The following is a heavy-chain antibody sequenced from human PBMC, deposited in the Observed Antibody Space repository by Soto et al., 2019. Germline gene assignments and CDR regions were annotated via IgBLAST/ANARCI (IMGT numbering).Heavy chain of an antibody. J-gene: IGHJ6*02. CDR2: IIPIFGTA. Sequence: SVKVSCKASGGTFSSYAIIWVRQAPGQGLEWMGGIIPIFGTANYAQKFQGRVTITADESTSTAYMELSSLRSEDTAVYYCARGTAMGMGYYYYGMDVWGQGTTVTVSS. V-gene: IGHV1-69*13. D-gene: IGHD5-18*01. CDR3: ARGTAMGMGYYYYGMDV. CDR1: GGTFSSYA.